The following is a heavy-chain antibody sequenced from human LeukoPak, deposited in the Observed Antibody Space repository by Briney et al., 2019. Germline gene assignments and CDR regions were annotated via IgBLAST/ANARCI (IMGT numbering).Heavy chain of an antibody. D-gene: IGHD2-15*01. CDR1: GGTFSSYA. CDR2: IIPIFGIA. CDR3: ARENRVVVAANYYYYGMDV. Sequence: ASVKVSCKASGGTFSSYAISWVRQAPGQGLELMGRIIPIFGIANYAQKFQGRVTITADKSTSTAYMELSSLRSEDTAVYYCARENRVVVAANYYYYGMDVWGQGTTVTVSS. V-gene: IGHV1-69*04. J-gene: IGHJ6*02.